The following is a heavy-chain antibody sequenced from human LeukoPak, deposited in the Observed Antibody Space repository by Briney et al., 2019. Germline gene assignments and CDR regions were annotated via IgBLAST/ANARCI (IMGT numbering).Heavy chain of an antibody. CDR2: ISGSGGSR. CDR3: AKGTTYYDILTGYGYPYYFDY. Sequence: GGSLRLSCAASGFTFISNAMTWVRQAPGKGLEWVSAISGSGGSRYYADSVKGRFTISRDNSKNTLYLQMNSLRAEDTAIYYCAKGTTYYDILTGYGYPYYFDYWGQGTLVTVSS. CDR1: GFTFISNA. J-gene: IGHJ4*02. D-gene: IGHD3-9*01. V-gene: IGHV3-23*01.